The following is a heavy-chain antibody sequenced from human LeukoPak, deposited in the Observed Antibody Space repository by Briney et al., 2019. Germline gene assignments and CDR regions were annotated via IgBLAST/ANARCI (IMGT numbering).Heavy chain of an antibody. CDR3: AKASGYSSGWRFDY. V-gene: IGHV3-23*01. D-gene: IGHD6-19*01. J-gene: IGHJ4*02. CDR2: IGASGGSP. Sequence: GGSLRLSCAASGFTFSNYAMHWVRQAPGKGLEWVSSIGASGGSPHYADSVEGRFTISRDNSKNTLYLQMNSLRAEDTAVYYCAKASGYSSGWRFDYWGQGTLVTVSS. CDR1: GFTFSNYA.